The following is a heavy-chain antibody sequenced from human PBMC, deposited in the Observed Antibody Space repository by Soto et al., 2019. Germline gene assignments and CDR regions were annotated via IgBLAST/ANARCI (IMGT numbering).Heavy chain of an antibody. CDR2: IRSKAYGGRT. CDR3: TRGGENYYYYCGMDV. Sequence: GGSLRLSCTASGFTFGDYAMSWFRQAPGKGLEWVGFIRSKAYGGRTEYAASVKGRFTISRDDSKSIAYLQMNSLKTEDTAVYYCTRGGENYYYYCGMDVWGQGTTVTVS. CDR1: GFTFGDYA. V-gene: IGHV3-49*03. D-gene: IGHD3-10*01. J-gene: IGHJ6*02.